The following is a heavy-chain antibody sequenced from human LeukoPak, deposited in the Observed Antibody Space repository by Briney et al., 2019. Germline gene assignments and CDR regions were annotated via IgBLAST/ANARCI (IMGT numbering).Heavy chain of an antibody. D-gene: IGHD2-2*01. V-gene: IGHV3-30*02. CDR2: IRYDGSNK. CDR1: GFTFSSYG. Sequence: GGSLRPSCAASGFTFSSYGMHWVRQAPGKGLEWVAFIRYDGSNKYYADSVKGRFTISRDNSKNTLYLQVNSLRAEDTAVYYCAKGSRAVVVPKYDYWGQGTLVTVSS. CDR3: AKGSRAVVVPKYDY. J-gene: IGHJ4*02.